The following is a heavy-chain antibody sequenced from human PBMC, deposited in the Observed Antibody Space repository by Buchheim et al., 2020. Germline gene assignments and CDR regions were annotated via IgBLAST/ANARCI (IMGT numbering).Heavy chain of an antibody. Sequence: EVQLVESGGDLVKPGGSLRLSCAASGFTLSDAWMSWIRQAPGKGLEWVGRIKSKTDGGTTDYATPVKGRFTVSRDDSENTLHLQMNSLKCEYTCVYYCTTDRGDDSGRQCYSWGQGTL. CDR3: TTDRGDDSGRQCYS. J-gene: IGHJ1*01. V-gene: IGHV3-15*01. CDR2: IKSKTDGGTT. CDR1: GFTLSDAW. D-gene: IGHD2-21*01.